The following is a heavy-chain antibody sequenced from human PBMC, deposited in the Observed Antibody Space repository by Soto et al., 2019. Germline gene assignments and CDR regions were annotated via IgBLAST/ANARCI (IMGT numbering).Heavy chain of an antibody. V-gene: IGHV3-23*01. CDR2: ISGSGGST. Sequence: EVQLLESGGGLVQPGGSLRLSCAASGFTFSSYAMSWVRQAPGKGLEWVSAISGSGGSTYYADSVKGRFTISRDNSKNTLYLQMNSLRAEDTAVYYCAKWSVGIAVAGRRAYFDYWGQGTLVTVSS. CDR3: AKWSVGIAVAGRRAYFDY. J-gene: IGHJ4*02. CDR1: GFTFSSYA. D-gene: IGHD6-19*01.